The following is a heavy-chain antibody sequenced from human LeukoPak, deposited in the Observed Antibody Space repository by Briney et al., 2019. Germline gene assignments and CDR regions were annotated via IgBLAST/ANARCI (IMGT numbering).Heavy chain of an antibody. Sequence: TGGSLRLSCAASGFTFSSYSMNWVRQAPGKGLEWVSFISSSSRYIYYADSLKGRFTISRDNAKNSLYLQMNSLRAEDTAVYYCARDLGYCSGGSCFFDYWGQGTLVTVSS. CDR3: ARDLGYCSGGSCFFDY. D-gene: IGHD2-15*01. V-gene: IGHV3-21*01. CDR1: GFTFSSYS. CDR2: ISSSSRYI. J-gene: IGHJ4*02.